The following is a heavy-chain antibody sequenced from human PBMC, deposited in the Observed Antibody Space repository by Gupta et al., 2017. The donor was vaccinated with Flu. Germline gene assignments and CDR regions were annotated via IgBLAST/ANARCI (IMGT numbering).Heavy chain of an antibody. J-gene: IGHJ5*02. CDR1: GGSFSGYY. V-gene: IGHV4-34*01. D-gene: IGHD6-13*01. CDR3: ARLRGLVWQLKNNWFDP. CDR2: INHSGST. Sequence: QVQLQQWGAGLLKPSETLSLTCAVYGGSFSGYYWSWIRQPPGKGLEWIGEINHSGSTNYNPSLKSRVTISVDTSKNQFSLKLSSVTAADTAVYYCARLRGLVWQLKNNWFDPWGQGTLVTVSS.